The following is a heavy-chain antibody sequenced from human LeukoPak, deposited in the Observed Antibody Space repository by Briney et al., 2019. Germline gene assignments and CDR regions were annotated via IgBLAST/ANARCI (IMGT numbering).Heavy chain of an antibody. V-gene: IGHV4-61*02. Sequence: SQTLSLTCTVSGGSISSGSYYWSWIRQPAGKGLEWIGRIYTSGSTNYNPSLKSRVTISVDTSKNQFSLKLSSVTAADTAVYYCASGHYDFSWGQGTLVTVSS. CDR2: IYTSGST. D-gene: IGHD3-3*01. CDR3: ASGHYDFS. J-gene: IGHJ5*02. CDR1: GGSISSGSYY.